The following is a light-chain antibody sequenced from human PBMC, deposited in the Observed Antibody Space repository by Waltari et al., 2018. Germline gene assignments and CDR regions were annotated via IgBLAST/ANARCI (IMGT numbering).Light chain of an antibody. CDR2: EGS. Sequence: QSALTQPASVSGSPGQSITISCTGTSSDVGTYSLVSWYQQHPGKAPKLMIFEGSKRPSGVSDRLSGSKSDNTASLTISGLQAEDEADYYCCSYAGSTTFVVFGGGTKLTVL. CDR3: CSYAGSTTFVV. V-gene: IGLV2-23*03. CDR1: SSDVGTYSL. J-gene: IGLJ2*01.